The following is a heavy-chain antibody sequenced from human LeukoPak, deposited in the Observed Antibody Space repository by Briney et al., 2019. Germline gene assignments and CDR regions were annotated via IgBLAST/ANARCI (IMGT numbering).Heavy chain of an antibody. D-gene: IGHD6-13*01. V-gene: IGHV4-59*01. CDR3: ARSPYSSSWYYYYGMDV. CDR2: IYYSGST. J-gene: IGHJ6*02. CDR1: GGSISSYY. Sequence: SETLSLTCTVSGGSISSYYWSWIRQPPGKGLEWIGYIYYSGSTNHNPSLKSRVTISVDTSKNQFSLKLSSVTAADTAVYYCARSPYSSSWYYYYGMDVWGQGTTVTVSS.